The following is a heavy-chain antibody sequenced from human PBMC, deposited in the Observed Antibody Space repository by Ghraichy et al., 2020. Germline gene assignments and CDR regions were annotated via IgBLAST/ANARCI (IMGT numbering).Heavy chain of an antibody. CDR2: IHYSGNT. CDR3: VRNQLLPHDVFNV. CDR1: GDSIRSYY. Sequence: GSLRLSCTVSGDSIRSYYWSWIRQPPGKGLEWIGYIHYSGNTNYNPSLKNRVTISIDTSRNQFSLKLNSVTAADTAVYYCVRNQLLPHDVFNVWGQGTMVTVSS. V-gene: IGHV4-59*01. J-gene: IGHJ3*01. D-gene: IGHD2-15*01.